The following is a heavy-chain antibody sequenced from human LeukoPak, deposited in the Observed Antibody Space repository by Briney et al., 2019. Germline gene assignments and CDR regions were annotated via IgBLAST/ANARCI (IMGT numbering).Heavy chain of an antibody. CDR2: IYSGGST. Sequence: GGSLRLSCAASGFTFSSYEMNWVRQAPGKGLEWVSVIYSGGSTYYADSVKGRFTISRDNSKNTLYLQMNSLRAEDTAVYYCARGYYGGNSLKDYWGQGTLVTVSS. V-gene: IGHV3-53*01. CDR1: GFTFSSYE. D-gene: IGHD4-23*01. J-gene: IGHJ4*02. CDR3: ARGYYGGNSLKDY.